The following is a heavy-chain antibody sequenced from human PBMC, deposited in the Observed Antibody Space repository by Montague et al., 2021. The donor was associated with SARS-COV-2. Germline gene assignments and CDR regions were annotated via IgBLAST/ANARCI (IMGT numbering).Heavy chain of an antibody. CDR3: ARATSTTVGGVTTNHYHYGLDV. CDR2: IKEDGSEK. Sequence: SLRLSCAASGFTFRMYWMNWVRQAPGKGLEWVATIKEDGSEKHYVAPMKGRLTIFRDNAKNSLYLDINNLRGEDTAVYYCARATSTTVGGVTTNHYHYGLDVWGQGTTLIVSS. CDR1: GFTFRMYW. D-gene: IGHD3-16*01. V-gene: IGHV3-7*01. J-gene: IGHJ6*02.